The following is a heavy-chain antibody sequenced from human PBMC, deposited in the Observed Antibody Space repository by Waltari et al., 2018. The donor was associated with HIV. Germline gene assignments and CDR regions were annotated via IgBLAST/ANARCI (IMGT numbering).Heavy chain of an antibody. D-gene: IGHD5-12*01. V-gene: IGHV4-61*01. CDR2: IYHSAST. CDR1: GGSVSRKPYY. CDR3: ARGGDGYNLAHAFDI. J-gene: IGHJ3*02. Sequence: QVQLQESGPGLVKPSETLSLTCTVSGGSVSRKPYYWSWIRQPPGKGLEWIGYIYHSASTNYNPSLKSRVTISVDTSKNQFSLRLTSVTAADTAVYYCARGGDGYNLAHAFDIWGQGTMVTVSS.